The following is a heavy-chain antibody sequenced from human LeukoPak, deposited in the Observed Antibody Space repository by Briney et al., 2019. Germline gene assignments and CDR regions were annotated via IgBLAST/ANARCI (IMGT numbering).Heavy chain of an antibody. CDR1: GGSFSGYY. CDR3: ARQNWNDYY. Sequence: PSETLSLTCAVYGGSFSGYYWSWIRQPPGKGLEWIGEISHTGGTNYNPSLKSRVTISMDTSKNQFSLKMRSVTAADTAVYYCARQNWNDYYWGQGTLVTVSS. D-gene: IGHD1-1*01. CDR2: ISHTGGT. J-gene: IGHJ4*02. V-gene: IGHV4-34*01.